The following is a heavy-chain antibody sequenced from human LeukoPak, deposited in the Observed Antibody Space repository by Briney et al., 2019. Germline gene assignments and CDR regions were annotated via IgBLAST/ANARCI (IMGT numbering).Heavy chain of an antibody. CDR3: AREETGIGGNWFDP. CDR1: GGTFSSYA. Sequence: SVKVSCKASGGTFSSYAISWVRQAPGQGLEWMGGIIPIFGTANYAQKFQGRVTITADESTSTAYMELSSLRSEDTAVYYCAREETGIGGNWFDPWGQGTLVTVSS. CDR2: IIPIFGTA. J-gene: IGHJ5*02. V-gene: IGHV1-69*13. D-gene: IGHD1-1*01.